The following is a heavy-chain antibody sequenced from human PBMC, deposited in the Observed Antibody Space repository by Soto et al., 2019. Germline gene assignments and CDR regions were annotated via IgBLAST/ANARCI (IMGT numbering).Heavy chain of an antibody. CDR1: GYTLTELS. V-gene: IGHV1-24*01. CDR2: FNPEDGET. J-gene: IGHJ6*02. D-gene: IGHD6-13*01. CDR3: ARDLPFTGISAAWRGYYYYYGMDV. Sequence: ASVKVSCKVSGYTLTELSMHWVRQAPGKRLEWMGGFNPEDGETIYAQKFQGRVTITEDTSTDTAYMELSSLRSEDTAVYYCARDLPFTGISAAWRGYYYYYGMDVWGQGTTVTVSS.